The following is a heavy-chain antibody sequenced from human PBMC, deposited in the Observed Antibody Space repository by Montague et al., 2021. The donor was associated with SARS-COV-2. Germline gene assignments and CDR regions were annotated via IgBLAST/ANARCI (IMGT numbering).Heavy chain of an antibody. V-gene: IGHV2-70*01. J-gene: IGHJ3*01. CDR1: GFSLSTSGMC. CDR2: IDWDDDK. Sequence: PALVKPTQTLTLTCTFSGFSLSTSGMCVSWIRQPPGKALEWLALIDWDDDKYYSTSLKTRLTISKDTSKNQVVLTMINMDPVDTATYYCARIWGATRGDAFDLWGQGTTVTVSS. CDR3: ARIWGATRGDAFDL. D-gene: IGHD1-26*01.